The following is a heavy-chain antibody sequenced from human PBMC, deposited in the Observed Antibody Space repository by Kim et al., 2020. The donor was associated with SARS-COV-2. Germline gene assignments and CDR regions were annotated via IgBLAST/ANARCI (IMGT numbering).Heavy chain of an antibody. V-gene: IGHV3-15*01. D-gene: IGHD2-2*01. Sequence: DYAAPVKGRFTISRDDSKNTLYLQMNSLKTEDTAVYYCTTDGYQLPAFDYWGQGTLVTVSS. CDR3: TTDGYQLPAFDY. J-gene: IGHJ4*02.